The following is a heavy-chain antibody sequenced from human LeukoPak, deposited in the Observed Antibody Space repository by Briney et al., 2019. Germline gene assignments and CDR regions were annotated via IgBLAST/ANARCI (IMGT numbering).Heavy chain of an antibody. Sequence: SETLSLTCTVSGDSISSSNSYWSWIRQPPGKGLEWIGEINHSGSTNYNPSLKSRVTISVDTSKNQFSLKLSSVTAADTAVYYCARGGGGYGSGISRVDYWGQGTLVTVSS. V-gene: IGHV4-39*07. CDR1: GDSISSSNSY. J-gene: IGHJ4*02. CDR3: ARGGGGYGSGISRVDY. CDR2: INHSGST. D-gene: IGHD3-10*01.